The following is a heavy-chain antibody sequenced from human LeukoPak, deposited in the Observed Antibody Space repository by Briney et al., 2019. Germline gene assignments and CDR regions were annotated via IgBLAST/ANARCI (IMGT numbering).Heavy chain of an antibody. CDR1: GFTFSSYS. CDR3: AREATSSSWYFRGPYYFDY. Sequence: PGGSQRLSCEASGFTFSSYSMEWVRQAPGKGLEWVANIKQDGSEKYYVDSVKGRFTISRDNAKNSLYLQMNSLRAEDTAVYYCAREATSSSWYFRGPYYFDYWGQGTLVTVSS. CDR2: IKQDGSEK. D-gene: IGHD6-13*01. V-gene: IGHV3-7*01. J-gene: IGHJ4*02.